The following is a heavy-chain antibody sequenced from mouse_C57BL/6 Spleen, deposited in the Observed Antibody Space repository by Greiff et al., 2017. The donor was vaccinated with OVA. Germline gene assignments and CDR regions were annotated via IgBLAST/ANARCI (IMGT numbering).Heavy chain of an antibody. CDR2: IYPSDSET. D-gene: IGHD3-2*02. CDR3: ARQLRGDYFDY. Sequence: VQLQQPGAELVRPGSSVKLSCKASGYTFTSYWMDWVKQRPGQGLEWIGNIYPSDSETHYNQKFKDKATLTVDKSSSTAYMQLSSLTSEDSAVYYCARQLRGDYFDYWGQGTTLTVSS. CDR1: GYTFTSYW. V-gene: IGHV1-61*01. J-gene: IGHJ2*01.